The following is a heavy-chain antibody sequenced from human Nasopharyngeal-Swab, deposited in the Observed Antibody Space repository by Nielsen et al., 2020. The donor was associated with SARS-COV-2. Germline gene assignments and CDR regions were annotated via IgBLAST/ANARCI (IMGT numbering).Heavy chain of an antibody. J-gene: IGHJ4*02. CDR2: VTGSGSTT. CDR1: GFTFDSYA. CDR3: ATLVGVPAAMGDY. V-gene: IGHV3-23*01. D-gene: IGHD2-2*01. Sequence: GESLKISCAASGFTFDSYAMTWVRQAPGKGLEWVSSVTGSGSTTKYADSVKGRFTISRDNSKNTLYLQMNSLRAEDTAVYYCATLVGVPAAMGDYWGQGTLVTVSS.